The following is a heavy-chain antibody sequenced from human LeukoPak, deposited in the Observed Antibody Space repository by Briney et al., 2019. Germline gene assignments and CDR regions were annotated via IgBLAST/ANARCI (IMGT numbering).Heavy chain of an antibody. CDR1: GFTFSSYA. Sequence: PGGSLRLSCAASGFTFSSYAMHWVRQAPGKGLEWVAVISYDGSNKYYADSVKGRFTISRDNSKNTLYLQMNSLRIEDTAVYYCAKVFEVRGARRPKDYWGQGTLVIVSS. CDR3: AKVFEVRGARRPKDY. CDR2: ISYDGSNK. V-gene: IGHV3-30-3*01. J-gene: IGHJ4*02. D-gene: IGHD3-10*01.